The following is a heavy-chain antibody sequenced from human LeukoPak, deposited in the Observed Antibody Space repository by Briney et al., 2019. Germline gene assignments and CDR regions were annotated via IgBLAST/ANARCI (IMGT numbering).Heavy chain of an antibody. CDR3: AGYRSTPSRAFDI. CDR1: GFTFSSYS. D-gene: IGHD6-19*01. CDR2: ISSSSSYI. J-gene: IGHJ3*02. Sequence: GGSLRLSCAASGFTFSSYSMNWVRQAPGKGLEWVSSISSSSSYIYYADSVKGRFTISRDNAKNSLYLQMNSLRAEDTAVYYCAGYRSTPSRAFDIWGQGTMVTVSS. V-gene: IGHV3-21*01.